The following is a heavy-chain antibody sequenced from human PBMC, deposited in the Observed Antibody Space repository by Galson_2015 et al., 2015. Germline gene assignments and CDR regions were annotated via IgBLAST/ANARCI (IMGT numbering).Heavy chain of an antibody. Sequence: SLRLSCAASGFTFSSYAMSWVRQAPGKGLEWVSAISGSGGSTYYADSVKGRFTISRDNSKNTLYLQMNSLRAEDTAVYYCAKVGKYKDIVVVPAAIQGLDYWGQGTLVTVSS. CDR2: ISGSGGST. CDR3: AKVGKYKDIVVVPAAIQGLDY. J-gene: IGHJ4*02. CDR1: GFTFSSYA. V-gene: IGHV3-23*01. D-gene: IGHD2-2*02.